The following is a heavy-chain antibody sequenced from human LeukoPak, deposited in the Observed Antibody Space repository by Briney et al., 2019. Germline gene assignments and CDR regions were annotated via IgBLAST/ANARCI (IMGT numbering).Heavy chain of an antibody. Sequence: GGSLRLSCVGSGFTFRSHAMSWVRQAPEKGLEFVSGIYENGGTTYYADSVKGRFSISRDNSKNTLYLQMDSLRGEDTAVYYCAKDFRIGYSAHFDYWGQGALVAVSP. V-gene: IGHV3-23*01. CDR3: AKDFRIGYSAHFDY. CDR2: IYENGGTT. D-gene: IGHD2-21*01. CDR1: GFTFRSHA. J-gene: IGHJ4*02.